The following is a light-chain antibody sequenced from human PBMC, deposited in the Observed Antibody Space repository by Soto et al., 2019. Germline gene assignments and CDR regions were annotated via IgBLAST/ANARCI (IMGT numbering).Light chain of an antibody. CDR2: TSS. CDR3: QQGYSRPRT. J-gene: IGKJ1*01. CDR1: QSISTS. Sequence: DIQLTQSPSSLSASVGDRVTITCRASQSISTSLNWYQQKPGKAPNLLIFTSSNLESGVPSRFSGSGSGTDFTLTISSLQPEDFTTYFCQQGYSRPRTFGQGTKVEIK. V-gene: IGKV1-39*01.